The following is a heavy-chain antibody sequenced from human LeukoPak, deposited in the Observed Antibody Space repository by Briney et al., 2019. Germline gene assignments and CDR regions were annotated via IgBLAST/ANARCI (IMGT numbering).Heavy chain of an antibody. V-gene: IGHV3-23*01. CDR1: GFTFSSYG. D-gene: IGHD6-19*01. CDR2: ISGSGGGGTT. CDR3: AKGQWLVHFDY. Sequence: GGSLRLSCAASGFTFSSYGMSWVRQAPGKGLEWVSGISGSGGGGTTYYADSVKGRFTISRDNSKNTLYLQMNSLRVEDTAVYYCAKGQWLVHFDYWGQGTLVTVSS. J-gene: IGHJ4*02.